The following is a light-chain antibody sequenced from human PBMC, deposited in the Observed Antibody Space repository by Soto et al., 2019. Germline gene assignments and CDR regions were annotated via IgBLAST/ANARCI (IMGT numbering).Light chain of an antibody. J-gene: IGKJ1*01. CDR1: QSVSSSY. CDR2: DTS. CDR3: QQYAGSPWT. Sequence: DIVLTQSPATLSLSPGERATLSCRASQSVSSSYLVWYQQKPGQAPRLRIYDTSSRATGIPDRFSGSGSGTDFTLTISRLEPEDFAVYYCQQYAGSPWTFGQGTKVDIK. V-gene: IGKV3-20*01.